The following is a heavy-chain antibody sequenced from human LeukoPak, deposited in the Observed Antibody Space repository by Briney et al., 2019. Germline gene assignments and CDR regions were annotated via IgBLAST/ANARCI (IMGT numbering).Heavy chain of an antibody. V-gene: IGHV3-30*04. CDR3: VRIIYFDY. J-gene: IGHJ4*02. CDR1: GFTFSSYV. D-gene: IGHD1-14*01. Sequence: GGSLRLSCAASGFTFSSYVMHWVRQAPGKGLEWVAIISYDGSNEYYADSVKGRFTISRDNSKNTLHLQMNSLRAEDTAVYYCVRIIYFDYWGQGTLVTVSS. CDR2: ISYDGSNE.